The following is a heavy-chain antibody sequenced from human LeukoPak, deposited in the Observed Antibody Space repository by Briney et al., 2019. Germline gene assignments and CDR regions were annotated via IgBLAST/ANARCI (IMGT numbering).Heavy chain of an antibody. V-gene: IGHV4-34*01. D-gene: IGHD6-13*01. CDR2: INHSGST. Sequence: PSETLSLTCAVYGGSFSGYYWSWIRQPPGKGLEWIGEINHSGSTNYNPSLKSRVTISVDTSKNQFSLKLSSVTAADTAVYYCARGLAAAGDGDYWGQGTLVTVSS. CDR3: ARGLAAAGDGDY. CDR1: GGSFSGYY. J-gene: IGHJ4*02.